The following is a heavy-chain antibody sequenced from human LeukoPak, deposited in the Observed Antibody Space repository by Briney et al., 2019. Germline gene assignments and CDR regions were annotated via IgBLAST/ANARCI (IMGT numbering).Heavy chain of an antibody. CDR2: TYYRSKWYN. J-gene: IGHJ4*02. CDR1: GDSVSSKSAA. V-gene: IGHV6-1*01. D-gene: IGHD3-16*01. Sequence: SQTLSLTCAISGDSVSSKSAAWNWIRQSPSRGLEWLGRTYYRSKWYNDYAVSVKSRIIITPDTSKNQFSLQLNSVTPEDTAVYYCARVRWGVVRSHFDYWGQGTLVTVSS. CDR3: ARVRWGVVRSHFDY.